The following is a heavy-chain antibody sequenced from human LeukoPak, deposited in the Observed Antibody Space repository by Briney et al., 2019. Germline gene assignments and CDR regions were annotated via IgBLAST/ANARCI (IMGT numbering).Heavy chain of an antibody. CDR2: INPSGGST. V-gene: IGHV1-46*01. J-gene: IGHJ4*02. Sequence: ASVKVSCKASGYTFTSYYMHWVRQAPGQGLEWMGIINPSGGSTSYAQKFQGRVTITADKSTSTAYMELSSLRSEDTAVYYCARLRGPQGFDYWGQGTLVTVSS. CDR3: ARLRGPQGFDY. CDR1: GYTFTSYY.